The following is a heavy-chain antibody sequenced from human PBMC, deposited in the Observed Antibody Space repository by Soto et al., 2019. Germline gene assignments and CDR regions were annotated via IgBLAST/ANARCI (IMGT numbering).Heavy chain of an antibody. J-gene: IGHJ5*02. CDR1: GGSISSSNW. CDR3: ARTVGYCISTSCYGIRFDP. Sequence: SETLSLTCAVSGGSISSSNWWSWVRQPPGKGLEWIGEIYHSGSTNYNPSLKSRVTISVDKSKNQFSLKLSSVTAADTAVYYCARTVGYCISTSCYGIRFDPWGQGTLVTVSS. D-gene: IGHD2-2*01. V-gene: IGHV4-4*02. CDR2: IYHSGST.